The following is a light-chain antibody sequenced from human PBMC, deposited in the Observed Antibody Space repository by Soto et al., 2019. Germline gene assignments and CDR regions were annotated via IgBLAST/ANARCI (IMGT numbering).Light chain of an antibody. CDR1: QSISSW. CDR2: KAS. CDR3: QHYNSYPWT. Sequence: DIQMTQSPSTLSASVGDRVTITCRASQSISSWLAWYQQKPGKAPKLLIYKASSLESGVTSRFSGSRSGTEFTLTISSLQPDDFATYYCQHYNSYPWTFGQGTKVEIK. J-gene: IGKJ1*01. V-gene: IGKV1-5*03.